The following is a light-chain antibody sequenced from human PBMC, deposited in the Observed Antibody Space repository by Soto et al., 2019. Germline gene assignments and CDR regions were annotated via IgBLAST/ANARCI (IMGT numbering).Light chain of an antibody. Sequence: DNHMSLSPASRSASHPARVRISCLASQGISNYIAWYQQKPGKVPKLLIYAASTLQSGVPSRFSGSGSGTEFTLTISSLQPEDVGTDYCRKYLSARWTFDQGTKVDIK. CDR2: AAS. CDR3: RKYLSARWT. CDR1: QGISNY. J-gene: IGKJ1*01. V-gene: IGKV1-27*01.